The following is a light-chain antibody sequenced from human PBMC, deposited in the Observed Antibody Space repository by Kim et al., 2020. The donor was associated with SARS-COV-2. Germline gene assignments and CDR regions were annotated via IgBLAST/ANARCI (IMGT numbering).Light chain of an antibody. CDR1: RSNLGASYN. Sequence: RVTISCTGGRSNLGASYNVHWYQQLPGTAPKLLIYDNDNRPSGVPDRFSGSKSGTSASLAITGLRAEDEGDYYCQSYDSSLSNYVFGTGTKVTVL. CDR3: QSYDSSLSNYV. J-gene: IGLJ1*01. CDR2: DND. V-gene: IGLV1-40*01.